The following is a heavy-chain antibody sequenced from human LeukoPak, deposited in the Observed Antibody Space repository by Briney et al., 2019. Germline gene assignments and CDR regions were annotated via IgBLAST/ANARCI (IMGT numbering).Heavy chain of an antibody. J-gene: IGHJ4*02. CDR1: GGSISSYY. V-gene: IGHV4-59*01. CDR2: IHYSGST. Sequence: SEALSLTCAVSGGSISSYYWSWIRQPPGRGLEWIGSIHYSGSTSYNSSLKSRVTISVDTSKNQFSLKLSSVTPADTAVYYCARQVYSSSWSYYFDYWGQGILVTVSS. D-gene: IGHD6-13*01. CDR3: ARQVYSSSWSYYFDY.